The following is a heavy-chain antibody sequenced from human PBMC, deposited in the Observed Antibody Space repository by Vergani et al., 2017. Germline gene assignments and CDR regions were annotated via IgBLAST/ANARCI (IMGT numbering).Heavy chain of an antibody. Sequence: EVQLVESGGVVVQPGGSLRLSCAASGFTFDDYTMHWVRQAPGKGLEWVSLISWDGGSTYYADSVKGRFTISRDNSKNSLYLQMNSLRTEDTALYYCAKDISGWPEYHYYYYGMDVWGQGTTVTVSS. J-gene: IGHJ6*02. CDR2: ISWDGGST. CDR3: AKDISGWPEYHYYYYGMDV. D-gene: IGHD6-19*01. V-gene: IGHV3-43*01. CDR1: GFTFDDYT.